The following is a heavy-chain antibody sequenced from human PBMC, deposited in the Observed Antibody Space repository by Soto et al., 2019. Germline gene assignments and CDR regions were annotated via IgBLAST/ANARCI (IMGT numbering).Heavy chain of an antibody. V-gene: IGHV4-34*01. CDR1: GGSFIGYY. Sequence: PSETLSLTCAVYGGSFIGYYWSWILQPPGKGLEWIGEINHSGSTNYNPSLKSRVTISVDTSKNQFSLKLSSVTAADTAVYYCARVGGKYCSGGSCYGSRHAFDIWGQGTMVTVSS. J-gene: IGHJ3*02. CDR3: ARVGGKYCSGGSCYGSRHAFDI. D-gene: IGHD2-15*01. CDR2: INHSGST.